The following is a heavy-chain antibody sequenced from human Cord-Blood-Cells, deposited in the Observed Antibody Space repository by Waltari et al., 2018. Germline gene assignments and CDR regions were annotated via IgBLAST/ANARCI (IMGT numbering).Heavy chain of an antibody. Sequence: VQLVESGGGLVQPGGSLKLSCAASVFTFTGSAMHWVGQASGKGLEWVGRIRSKANSYATAYAASVKGRFTISRDDSKNTAYLQMNSLKTEDTAVYYCTSVYSGYAPYWGQGTLVTVSS. J-gene: IGHJ4*02. CDR1: VFTFTGSA. V-gene: IGHV3-73*02. CDR3: TSVYSGYAPY. D-gene: IGHD5-12*01. CDR2: IRSKANSYAT.